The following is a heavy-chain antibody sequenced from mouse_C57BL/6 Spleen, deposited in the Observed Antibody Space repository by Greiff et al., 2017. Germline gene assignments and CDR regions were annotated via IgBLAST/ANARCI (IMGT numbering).Heavy chain of an antibody. J-gene: IGHJ3*01. CDR2: INPNNGGT. D-gene: IGHD1-1*01. V-gene: IGHV1-22*01. Sequence: VHVKQSGPELVKPGASVKMSCKASGYTFTDYNMHWVKQSHGKSLEWIGYINPNNGGTSYNQKFKGKATLTVNKSSSTAYMELRSLTSEDSAVYYCARGDYYGSSPFAYWGQGTLVTVSA. CDR1: GYTFTDYN. CDR3: ARGDYYGSSPFAY.